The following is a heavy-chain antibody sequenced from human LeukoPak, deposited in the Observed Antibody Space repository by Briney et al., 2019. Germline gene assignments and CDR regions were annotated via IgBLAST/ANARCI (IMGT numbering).Heavy chain of an antibody. CDR3: ARDWSSEFDY. V-gene: IGHV3-7*01. Sequence: GGSLRLSRAASGFTFSSYWMTWVRQAPGKGLEWVANIKQDESKKNYVDSVKGRFTISRDNAKNSLYLQMNSLRAEDTAVYYCARDWSSEFDYWGQGTLVTVSS. CDR1: GFTFSSYW. J-gene: IGHJ4*02. CDR2: IKQDESKK. D-gene: IGHD1-26*01.